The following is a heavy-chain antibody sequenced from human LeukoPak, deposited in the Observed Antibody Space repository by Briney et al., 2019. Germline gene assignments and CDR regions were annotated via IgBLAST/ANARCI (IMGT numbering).Heavy chain of an antibody. D-gene: IGHD3-9*01. CDR1: GYTFTSYG. V-gene: IGHV1-18*01. J-gene: IGHJ6*02. Sequence: ASVKVSCKASGYTFTSYGISWVRQAPGQGLEGMGWISAYNCNTNYAQKLQGRVTMTTDTSTSTAYMELRSLRSDDTAVYYCARDGPLLRYFDWLPVDYYYGMDVWGQGTTVTVSS. CDR2: ISAYNCNT. CDR3: ARDGPLLRYFDWLPVDYYYGMDV.